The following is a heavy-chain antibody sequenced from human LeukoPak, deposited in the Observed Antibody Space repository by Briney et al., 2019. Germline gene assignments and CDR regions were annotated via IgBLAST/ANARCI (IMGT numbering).Heavy chain of an antibody. CDR2: INHSGST. V-gene: IGHV4-34*01. CDR1: GGSFSGYY. Sequence: SETLSLTCAVYGGSFSGYYWSWIRQPPRKGLEWIGEINHSGSTNYNPSLKSRVTISVDTSKNQFSLKLSSVTAADTAVYYCARGRLPYPTYYYYYMDVWGKGTTVTVSS. CDR3: ARGRLPYPTYYYYYMDV. D-gene: IGHD3-16*01. J-gene: IGHJ6*03.